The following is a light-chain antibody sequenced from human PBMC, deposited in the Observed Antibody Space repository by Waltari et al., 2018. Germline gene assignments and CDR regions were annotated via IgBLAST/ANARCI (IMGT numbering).Light chain of an antibody. Sequence: DIQMTQSPSSLSAFVGDGVTITCRASQTIGHYLNWFQQRPGKAPKLLIYATSDLQSGVPSRFSGSGSGTDFTLTISSLQPEDSATYYCQQTFSAFRTFGGGTKVEIK. CDR3: QQTFSAFRT. CDR2: ATS. CDR1: QTIGHY. V-gene: IGKV1-39*01. J-gene: IGKJ4*01.